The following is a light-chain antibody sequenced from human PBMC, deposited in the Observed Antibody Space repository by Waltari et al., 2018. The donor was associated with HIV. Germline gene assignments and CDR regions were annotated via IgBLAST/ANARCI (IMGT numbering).Light chain of an antibody. CDR1: SSNIGNHD. V-gene: IGLV1-51*01. CDR3: GTWDSSLSAV. J-gene: IGLJ3*02. CDR2: GNN. Sequence: QSVLTQPPSVSAAPGQTVTIPCSGSSSNIGNHDVPWYQQLPGTAPKLLIYGNNKRPSGTPDRFSGSKSGTSATLGITGLQTGDEADYYCGTWDSSLSAVFGGGTKLTVL.